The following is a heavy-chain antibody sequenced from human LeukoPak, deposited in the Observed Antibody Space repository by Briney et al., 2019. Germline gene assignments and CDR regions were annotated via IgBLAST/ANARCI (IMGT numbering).Heavy chain of an antibody. CDR1: GYTFTSYD. D-gene: IGHD2-2*01. V-gene: IGHV1-8*01. J-gene: IGHJ2*01. Sequence: GASVKVSCKASGYTFTSYDINWVRQATGQGLEWMGWMNPNTGNTGYAQKFQGRVTMTRNTSISTAYMELSSLRSEDTAVYYCARGQYCSSTSCPGDYWYFDLWGRGTLVTVSS. CDR3: ARGQYCSSTSCPGDYWYFDL. CDR2: MNPNTGNT.